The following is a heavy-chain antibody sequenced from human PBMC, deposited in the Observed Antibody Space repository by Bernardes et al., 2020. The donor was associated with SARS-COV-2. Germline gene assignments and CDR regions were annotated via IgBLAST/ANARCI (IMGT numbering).Heavy chain of an antibody. V-gene: IGHV3-11*06. CDR1: GFIVSDHY. J-gene: IGHJ1*01. Sequence: GYLSPSREVSGFIVSDHYMSWIRPAPGKGLEWVSYISSTSNSKQYADSVKGRFTVSRDNTKISLYLQMNSLRAEDTAVYYCARWKFPGYSNEYFQDWGQGTLVTVSS. CDR2: ISSTSNSK. D-gene: IGHD2-15*01. CDR3: ARWKFPGYSNEYFQD.